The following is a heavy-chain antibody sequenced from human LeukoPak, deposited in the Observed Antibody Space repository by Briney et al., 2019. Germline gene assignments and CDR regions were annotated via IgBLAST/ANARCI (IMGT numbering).Heavy chain of an antibody. CDR3: ARDLGYYDSSGPIPSWYFDL. V-gene: IGHV4-59*01. CDR1: GGSISSYY. J-gene: IGHJ2*01. D-gene: IGHD3-22*01. Sequence: SETLSLTCTVSGGSISSYYWSWIRQPPGKGLEWIGYIYYSGSTYYNPSLKSRVTISVDTSKSQFSLKLSSVTAADTAVYYCARDLGYYDSSGPIPSWYFDLWGRGTLVTVSS. CDR2: IYYSGST.